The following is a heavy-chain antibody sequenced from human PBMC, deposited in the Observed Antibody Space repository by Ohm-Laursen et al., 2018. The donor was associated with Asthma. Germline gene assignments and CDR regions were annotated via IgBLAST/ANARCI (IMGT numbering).Heavy chain of an antibody. CDR2: ISLGGGGT. J-gene: IGHJ3*01. V-gene: IGHV3-23*01. CDR3: AKDEYSTTLGVGALDF. Sequence: SLRLSCAASGFTFRNYAMTWVRQAPGKGLEWVSTISLGGGGTYFADSVRGRFTISRDNSNNMLYLHMNSLRADDTAVYYCAKDEYSTTLGVGALDFWGQGTMVTVSS. D-gene: IGHD6-13*01. CDR1: GFTFRNYA.